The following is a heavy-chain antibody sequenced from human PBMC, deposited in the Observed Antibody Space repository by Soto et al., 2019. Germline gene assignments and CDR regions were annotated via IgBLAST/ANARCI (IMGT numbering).Heavy chain of an antibody. J-gene: IGHJ6*02. CDR3: ARGPGRRQLVRSYYYYYGMDV. CDR1: GGSFSGYY. V-gene: IGHV4-34*01. Sequence: PSETLSLTYAVYGGSFSGYYWSWIRQPPGKGLEWIGEINHSGSTNYNPSLKSRVTISVDTSKNQFSLKLSSVTAADTAVYYCARGPGRRQLVRSYYYYYGMDVWGQGTTVTVS. D-gene: IGHD6-6*01. CDR2: INHSGST.